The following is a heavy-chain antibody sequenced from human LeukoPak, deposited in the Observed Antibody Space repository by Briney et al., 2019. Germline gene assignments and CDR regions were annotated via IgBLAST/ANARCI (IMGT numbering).Heavy chain of an antibody. CDR2: IYHSGST. V-gene: IGHV4-30-2*01. CDR3: ARVGVRDSYGLDY. J-gene: IGHJ4*02. Sequence: SQTLSLTCAVSGGSISSGGYSWSWIRQPPGKGLEWIGYIYHSGSTYYNPSLKSRLTISVDRSKNQFSLKLSSVTAADTAVYYCARVGVRDSYGLDYWGQGTLVTVSS. CDR1: GGSISSGGYS. D-gene: IGHD5-18*01.